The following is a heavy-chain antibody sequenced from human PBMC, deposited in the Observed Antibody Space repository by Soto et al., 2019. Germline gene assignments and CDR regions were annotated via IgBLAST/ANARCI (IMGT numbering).Heavy chain of an antibody. D-gene: IGHD5-18*01. J-gene: IGHJ5*02. CDR2: IWYDGSNK. CDR1: GFTFSSYG. CDR3: ARDVDTTSHLNWFDP. V-gene: IGHV3-33*01. Sequence: GGSLRLSCAVSGFTFSSYGMHWVRQAPGKGLEWVAVIWYDGSNKYYADSVKGRFTISRDISKNTVYLQMDSLEVEDTAVYYCARDVDTTSHLNWFDPWGQGVMVTV.